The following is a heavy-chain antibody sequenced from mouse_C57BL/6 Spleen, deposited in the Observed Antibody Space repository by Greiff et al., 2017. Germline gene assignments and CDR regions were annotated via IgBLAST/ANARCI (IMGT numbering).Heavy chain of an antibody. CDR1: GFNIKDYY. CDR2: IDPEDGET. D-gene: IGHD2-4*01. J-gene: IGHJ3*01. CDR3: VGDYDYDGFAY. V-gene: IGHV14-2*01. Sequence: EVQLQQSGAELVKPGASVKLSCTASGFNIKDYYMHWVKQRTEQGLEWIGRIDPEDGETKYAPTFQGKATITADTSSNTAYLQLSSLTSEDTAVYYCVGDYDYDGFAYWGQGTLVTVSA.